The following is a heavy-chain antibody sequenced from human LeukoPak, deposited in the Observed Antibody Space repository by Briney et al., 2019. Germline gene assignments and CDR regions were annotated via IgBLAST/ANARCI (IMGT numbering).Heavy chain of an antibody. CDR1: GFTFSSYA. Sequence: GGSLRLSCAVSGFTFSSYAMSWVRQAPGKGLEWVAFIRYDGSNKYYADSVKGRFTISRDNSKNTLYLQMNSLRAEDTAVYYCAKDHGAGSYNSFDYWGQGTLVTVSS. CDR2: IRYDGSNK. V-gene: IGHV3-30*02. D-gene: IGHD1-26*01. J-gene: IGHJ4*02. CDR3: AKDHGAGSYNSFDY.